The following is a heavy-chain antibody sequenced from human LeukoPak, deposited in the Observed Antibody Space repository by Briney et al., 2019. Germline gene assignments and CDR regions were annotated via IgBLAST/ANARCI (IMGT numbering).Heavy chain of an antibody. D-gene: IGHD3-9*01. CDR3: ASVALTGYYIAFDY. Sequence: GGSLRLSCAASGFTFSNYYMSWIRQAPGKGLEWVSYISSGGSTIYYADSVKGRFTISRDNAKNSLYLQMNSLRAEDTAVYYCASVALTGYYIAFDYWGQGSLVTVSS. CDR1: GFTFSNYY. CDR2: ISSGGSTI. V-gene: IGHV3-11*01. J-gene: IGHJ4*02.